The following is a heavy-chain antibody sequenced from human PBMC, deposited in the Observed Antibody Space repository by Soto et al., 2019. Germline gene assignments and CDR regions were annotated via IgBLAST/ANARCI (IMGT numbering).Heavy chain of an antibody. Sequence: PGLSLRLSCAAAGFTCRSHAMSCVRQAQGKGLEWVSVISGSGGSTYYADSVKGRFTISRDNSKNTLYLQMNNLRAEVTAVYYCAKGIPGFYYLGQGTLVTGFS. D-gene: IGHD3-10*01. J-gene: IGHJ4*02. CDR2: ISGSGGST. V-gene: IGHV3-23*01. CDR1: GFTCRSHA. CDR3: AKGIPGFYY.